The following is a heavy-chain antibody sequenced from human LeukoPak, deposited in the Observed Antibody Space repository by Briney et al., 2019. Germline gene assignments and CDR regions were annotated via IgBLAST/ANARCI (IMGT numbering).Heavy chain of an antibody. CDR1: GYPFTSYD. Sequence: ASVKVSCKASGYPFTSYDINWVRQATGQGLEWMGIIYPGDSDTRYSPSFQGQVTISADKSISTAYLQWSSLKASDTAMYYCAGGSSGYLFDYWGQGTLVTVSS. J-gene: IGHJ4*02. D-gene: IGHD3-22*01. V-gene: IGHV5-51*01. CDR2: IYPGDSDT. CDR3: AGGSSGYLFDY.